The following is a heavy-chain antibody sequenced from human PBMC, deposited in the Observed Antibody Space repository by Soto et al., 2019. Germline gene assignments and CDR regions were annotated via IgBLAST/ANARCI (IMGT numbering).Heavy chain of an antibody. V-gene: IGHV4-30-4*01. CDR2: IYYSGST. CDR3: ARARGARYFDY. CDR1: GDSISSGDYY. Sequence: SETLSLTCTVSGDSISSGDYYWSWIRQPPGKGLEWIGCIYYSGSTYYNPSLKSRVTISVDTSKNQFSLKLSSVTAADTAVYYCARARGARYFDYWGQGTLVTVSS. J-gene: IGHJ4*02. D-gene: IGHD2-15*01.